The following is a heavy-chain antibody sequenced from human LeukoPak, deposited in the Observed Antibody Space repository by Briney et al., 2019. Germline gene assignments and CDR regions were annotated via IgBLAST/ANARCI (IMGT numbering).Heavy chain of an antibody. J-gene: IGHJ5*02. CDR3: AIVTSILSDDFDP. CDR2: FDPEDGEA. V-gene: IGHV1-24*01. CDR1: GYTLTELS. Sequence: ASVKVSCKVSGYTLTELSMHWVRQAPGKGLEWTGGFDPEDGEAIYAQKFQGRVTMTEDTSTDTAYMELSSLRSEDTAVYYCAIVTSILSDDFDPWGQGTLVTVSS. D-gene: IGHD2-15*01.